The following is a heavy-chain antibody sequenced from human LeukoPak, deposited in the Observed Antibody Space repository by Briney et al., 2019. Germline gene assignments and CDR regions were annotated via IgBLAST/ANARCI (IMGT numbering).Heavy chain of an antibody. V-gene: IGHV1-69*05. J-gene: IGHJ4*02. CDR3: ARGGETAAGISSFFDY. CDR2: IIPIFGTA. CDR1: GGTFSSYA. D-gene: IGHD6-13*01. Sequence: SVKVSCKASGGTFSSYAISWVRQAPGQGLEWMGGIIPIFGTANYAQKFQGRVTITTDESTDESTGTAYMELSGLKSEDTAVYYCARGGETAAGISSFFDYWGQGTLVTVSS.